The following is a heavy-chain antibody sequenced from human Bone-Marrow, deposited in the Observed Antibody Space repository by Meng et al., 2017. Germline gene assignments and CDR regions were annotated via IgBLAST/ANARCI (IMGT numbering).Heavy chain of an antibody. CDR1: GFSFTTNA. CDR3: ARAAT. V-gene: IGHV3-23*05. Sequence: GQLLESGGGVVRPVGSLRLSCAGSGFSFTTNAMSWVRQTPGRGLEWISAIDGSGNTIYYTESVKGRFTISRDNSHNTLYLQMDSLRAEDTGIYYCARAATWGQGIKVTVFS. D-gene: IGHD6-25*01. J-gene: IGHJ4*02. CDR2: IDGSGNTI.